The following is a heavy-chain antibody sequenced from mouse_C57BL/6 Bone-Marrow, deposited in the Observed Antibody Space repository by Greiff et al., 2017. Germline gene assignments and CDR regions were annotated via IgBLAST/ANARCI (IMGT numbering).Heavy chain of an antibody. CDR2: ISSGGSYT. J-gene: IGHJ1*03. Sequence: EVQVVESGGDLVKPGGSLKLSCAASGFTFSSYGMSWVRQTPDKRLEWVATISSGGSYTYYPDSVKGRFTISRDNAKNTLYLQMSRLKSEDTAVYYCARRGTSWYFDVWGTGTTVTVSS. CDR1: GFTFSSYG. V-gene: IGHV5-6*01. D-gene: IGHD3-3*01. CDR3: ARRGTSWYFDV.